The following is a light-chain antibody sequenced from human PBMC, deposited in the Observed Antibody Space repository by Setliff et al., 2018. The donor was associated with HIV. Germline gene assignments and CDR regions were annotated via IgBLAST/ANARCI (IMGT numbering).Light chain of an antibody. CDR1: QNILYSSTNRNY. CDR2: WAS. Sequence: DIVMTQSPDSLAVSLGARATINCKSSQNILYSSTNRNYLAWYQQKPGQPPKLLIYWASSRESVVPDRFSGSGSGTVFSLTISNLQAEDVAVYYCQQYYTNPRTFGQGTKVDIK. V-gene: IGKV4-1*01. CDR3: QQYYTNPRT. J-gene: IGKJ1*01.